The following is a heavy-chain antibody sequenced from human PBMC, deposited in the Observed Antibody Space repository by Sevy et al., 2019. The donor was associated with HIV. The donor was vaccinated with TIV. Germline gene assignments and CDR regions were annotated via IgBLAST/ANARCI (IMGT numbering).Heavy chain of an antibody. CDR3: HQLLDGANDY. D-gene: IGHD2-2*01. CDR1: GYTFTSYG. J-gene: IGHJ4*02. CDR2: ISAYNGNT. Sequence: ASVKVSCKASGYTFTSYGISWVRQAPGQGLEWMGWISAYNGNTNYAQTLQGRVTMTTDTSTSTAYMELRSLRSDDTAVYYCHQLLDGANDYWGQGTLVTVSS. V-gene: IGHV1-18*01.